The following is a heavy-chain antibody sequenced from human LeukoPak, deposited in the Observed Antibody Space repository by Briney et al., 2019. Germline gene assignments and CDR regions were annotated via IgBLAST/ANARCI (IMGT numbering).Heavy chain of an antibody. CDR1: GFTFSSYS. D-gene: IGHD3-22*01. CDR3: ARDKLDVDDSSGYGH. J-gene: IGHJ4*02. Sequence: GGSLRLSCAASGFTFSSYSMNWVRQAPGKGLEWVSYISSSSSTIYYADSVKGRFTISRDNAKNSLYLQMNSLRDEDTAVYYCARDKLDVDDSSGYGHWGQGTLVTVSS. V-gene: IGHV3-48*02. CDR2: ISSSSSTI.